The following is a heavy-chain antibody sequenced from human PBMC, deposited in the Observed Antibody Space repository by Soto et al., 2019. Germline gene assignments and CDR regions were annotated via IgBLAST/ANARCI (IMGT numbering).Heavy chain of an antibody. J-gene: IGHJ4*02. D-gene: IGHD1-26*01. Sequence: QVQLRESGPGLVKPSETLSLTCTVSGDSITGSYWSWIRQPPGKTLEWIGYIYHSGTTTYNPSLKSRVSISVDTSKNQFSLRLTSVIAADTAVYYCARDMPYAAGSLAGCDYWDQGILVTVSS. CDR2: IYHSGTT. V-gene: IGHV4-59*01. CDR1: GDSITGSY. CDR3: ARDMPYAAGSLAGCDY.